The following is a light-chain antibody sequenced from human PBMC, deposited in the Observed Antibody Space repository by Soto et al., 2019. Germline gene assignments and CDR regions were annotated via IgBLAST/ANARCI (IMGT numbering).Light chain of an antibody. Sequence: DIQMTQSPSTLSAFVGDRVTITRRASQSFSTYLAWYQQKPGKAPKLLIYKASSLQSGVPSRFSGSGSGTEFTLTISSLQPDDFATYYCQQYNGYTWTFGLGTKVDIK. V-gene: IGKV1-5*03. J-gene: IGKJ1*01. CDR3: QQYNGYTWT. CDR2: KAS. CDR1: QSFSTY.